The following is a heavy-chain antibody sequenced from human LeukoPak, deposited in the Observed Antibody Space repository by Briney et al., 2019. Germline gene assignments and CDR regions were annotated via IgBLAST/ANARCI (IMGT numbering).Heavy chain of an antibody. CDR3: ASKDSSGSDFDY. V-gene: IGHV4-39*07. Sequence: SETLSLTCTVSGGSISSRSYYWSWLRQPPGKGLVWIGSIYYSGSTYYNPSLKSRVTISVDTSKNQFSLKLSSVTAADTAVYYCASKDSSGSDFDYWGQGTLVTVSS. D-gene: IGHD3-22*01. CDR2: IYYSGST. J-gene: IGHJ4*02. CDR1: GGSISSRSYY.